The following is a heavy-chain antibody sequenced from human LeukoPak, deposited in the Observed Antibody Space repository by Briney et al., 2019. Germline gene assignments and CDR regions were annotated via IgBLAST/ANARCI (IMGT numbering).Heavy chain of an antibody. D-gene: IGHD6-6*01. V-gene: IGHV1-8*03. CDR2: MNPNSGNT. CDR3: ARRIAARREGNWFDP. J-gene: IGHJ5*02. CDR1: GYTFASYD. Sequence: ASVKVSCKASGYTFASYDINWVRQATGQGLEWMGWMNPNSGNTGYAQKFQGRVTFTRDTSMSTAYMELSSVRSEDTAVYYCARRIAARREGNWFDPWGQGTLVTVSS.